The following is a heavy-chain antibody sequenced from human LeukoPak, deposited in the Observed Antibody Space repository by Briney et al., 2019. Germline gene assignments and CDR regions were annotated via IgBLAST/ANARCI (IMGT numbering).Heavy chain of an antibody. CDR3: AKDRPNYYETNGHYYRRDGDY. CDR1: GFTFSSYS. Sequence: GGSLRLSCAASGFTFSSYSMNWVRQAPGKGLEWVSSISSSSSYIYYADSVKGRFTISRDNAKNSLYLQMNSLRAEDTAIYYCAKDRPNYYETNGHYYRRDGDYWGQGTLVTVSS. V-gene: IGHV3-21*04. CDR2: ISSSSSYI. J-gene: IGHJ4*02. D-gene: IGHD3-16*01.